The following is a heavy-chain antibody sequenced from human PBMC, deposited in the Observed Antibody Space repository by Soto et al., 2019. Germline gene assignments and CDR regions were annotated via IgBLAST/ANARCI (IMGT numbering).Heavy chain of an antibody. V-gene: IGHV1-18*01. Sequence: QVQLVQSAHEAKKPGASVKVSCKASGYTFTNFGIGWVRQAPGQGPEWMGWISTADGNTNYAQKVQERVTMSTDTSTTTDYMELRTMRSDGTAIYYGAKWAFASGGWYFCSFELWGQGTLVTVSS. CDR2: ISTADGNT. J-gene: IGHJ3*01. D-gene: IGHD6-19*01. CDR3: AKWAFASGGWYFCSFEL. CDR1: GYTFTNFG.